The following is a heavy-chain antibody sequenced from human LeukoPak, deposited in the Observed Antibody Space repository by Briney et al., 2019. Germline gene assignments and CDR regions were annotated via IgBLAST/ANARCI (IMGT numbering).Heavy chain of an antibody. V-gene: IGHV3-48*01. J-gene: IGHJ4*02. Sequence: GGSLRLSCAASGFTFSSYSMNWVRQAPGKGLEWVSYISSSSSTIYYADSVKGRFTISRDNVKNSLYLQMNSLRAEDTAVYYCARVDYYGSGSYYKGDYWGQGTLVTVSS. CDR1: GFTFSSYS. D-gene: IGHD3-10*01. CDR3: ARVDYYGSGSYYKGDY. CDR2: ISSSSSTI.